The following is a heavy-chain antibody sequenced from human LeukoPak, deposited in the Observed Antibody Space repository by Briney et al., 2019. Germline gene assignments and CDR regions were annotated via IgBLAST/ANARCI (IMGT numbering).Heavy chain of an antibody. V-gene: IGHV4-59*01. CDR1: GGSISSYY. Sequence: SETLSLTCTISGGSISSYYWSWIRQPPGKGLEWIGYIYYSGSTNYNPSLKSRVTISVDTSKNQFSLKLSSVTAADTAVYYCARGGDSSGYYYPVFDYWGQGTLVTVSS. CDR3: ARGGDSSGYYYPVFDY. CDR2: IYYSGST. J-gene: IGHJ4*02. D-gene: IGHD3-22*01.